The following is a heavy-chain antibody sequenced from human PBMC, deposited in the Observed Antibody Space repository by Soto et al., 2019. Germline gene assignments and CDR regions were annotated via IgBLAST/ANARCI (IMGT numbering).Heavy chain of an antibody. Sequence: ASVKVSCKASGGTFSSYTISWVRQAPGQGLEWMGRIIPILGIANYAQKFQGRVTITADKSTSTAYMELSSLRSEDTAVYYCARVAPGYCSSTSCYYWFDPWGQGTLVTVSS. D-gene: IGHD2-2*01. CDR2: IIPILGIA. J-gene: IGHJ5*02. V-gene: IGHV1-69*02. CDR3: ARVAPGYCSSTSCYYWFDP. CDR1: GGTFSSYT.